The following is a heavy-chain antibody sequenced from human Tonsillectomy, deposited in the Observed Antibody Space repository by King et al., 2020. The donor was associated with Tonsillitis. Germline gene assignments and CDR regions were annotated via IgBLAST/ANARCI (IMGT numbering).Heavy chain of an antibody. Sequence: DVQLVESGGGLVQPGGSLRLSCAASGFIFSSYAMSWVRQAPGKGLEWVSGTSASGSITYYADSVKGRFTISRDNSKNSLYLQMNSLRAEDTAFYYCAKNGKHWNDRRYYYYYYMDVWGKGTTVTVSS. CDR3: AKNGKHWNDRRYYYYYYMDV. D-gene: IGHD1-1*01. V-gene: IGHV3-23*04. J-gene: IGHJ6*03. CDR1: GFIFSSYA. CDR2: TSASGSIT.